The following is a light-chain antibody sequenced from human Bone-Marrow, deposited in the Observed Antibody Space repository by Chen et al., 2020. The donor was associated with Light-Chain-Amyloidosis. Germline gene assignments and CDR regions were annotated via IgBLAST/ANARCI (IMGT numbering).Light chain of an antibody. CDR1: KLGDKY. J-gene: IGLJ2*01. CDR3: QAWDSSTAV. CDR2: QDS. Sequence: SYELTQPPSVSVSPGQTASIPCSGDKLGDKYACWYQQKPGQSPVLVIYQDSKRPSGIPERFSGSNSGNTATLTISGTQAMDEADYYGQAWDSSTAVFGGGTKLTVL. V-gene: IGLV3-1*01.